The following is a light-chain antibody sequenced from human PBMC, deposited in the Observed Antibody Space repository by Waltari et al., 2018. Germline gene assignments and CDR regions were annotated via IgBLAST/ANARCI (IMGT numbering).Light chain of an antibody. CDR2: NNN. J-gene: IGLJ1*01. CDR1: SSNIGSSY. V-gene: IGLV1-44*01. Sequence: QSVLTQPPSASGTPGQRVTSSCSGSSSNIGSSYVNWYQQLPGTAPNLLIVNNNQRPAGVTDRVSGYKYGTSAFLAISGLQSEDEADYYCAGWDGSLNGYVFGAATKVTVL. CDR3: AGWDGSLNGYV.